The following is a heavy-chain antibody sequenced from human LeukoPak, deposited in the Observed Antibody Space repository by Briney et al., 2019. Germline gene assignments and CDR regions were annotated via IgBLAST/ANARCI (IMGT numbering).Heavy chain of an antibody. Sequence: SQTLSLTCTVSGGSISSGDYYWSWIRQPPGKGLEWIGYIYYSGSTCYNPSLKSRVTISVDTSKNQFSLKLSSVTAADTAVYYCAREVTIYAYGMDVWGQGTTVTVSS. D-gene: IGHD3-9*01. CDR3: AREVTIYAYGMDV. J-gene: IGHJ6*02. V-gene: IGHV4-30-4*01. CDR1: GGSISSGDYY. CDR2: IYYSGST.